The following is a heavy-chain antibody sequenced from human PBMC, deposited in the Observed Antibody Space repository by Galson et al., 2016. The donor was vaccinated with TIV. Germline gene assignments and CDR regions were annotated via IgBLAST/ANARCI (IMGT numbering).Heavy chain of an antibody. CDR1: GFTVNAYH. V-gene: IGHV3-53*01. CDR3: ARKDSSAHGDLRGAFDV. D-gene: IGHD4-17*01. CDR2: IYSGGDT. J-gene: IGHJ3*01. Sequence: SLRLSCAVSGFTVNAYHMSWVRQAPGKGLEWVSVIYSGGDTYYSDSVKGRFTISRDNSKNTVHLQMNSLRVEDTAVYYCARKDSSAHGDLRGAFDVWGQGT.